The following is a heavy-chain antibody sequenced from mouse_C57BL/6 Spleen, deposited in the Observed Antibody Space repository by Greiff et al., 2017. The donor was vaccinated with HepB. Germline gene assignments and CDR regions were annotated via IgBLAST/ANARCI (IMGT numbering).Heavy chain of an antibody. CDR1: GYTFTDYY. CDR2: INPNNGGT. CDR3: ARSDDYEGFAY. J-gene: IGHJ3*01. Sequence: EVQLQQSGPELVKPGASVKISCKASGYTFTDYYMNWVKQSHGKSLEWIGDINPNNGGTSYNQKFKGKATLTVDKSSSTAYMERRSLTSEDSAVYYCARSDDYEGFAYWGQGTLVTVSA. D-gene: IGHD2-4*01. V-gene: IGHV1-26*01.